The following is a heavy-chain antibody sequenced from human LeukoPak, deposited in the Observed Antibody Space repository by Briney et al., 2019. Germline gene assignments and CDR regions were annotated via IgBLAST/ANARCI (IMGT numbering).Heavy chain of an antibody. J-gene: IGHJ4*02. CDR3: ASRKLGNDY. V-gene: IGHV4-38-2*02. D-gene: IGHD7-27*01. CDR1: GDSISTYY. Sequence: SETLSLTCTVSGDSISTYYWGWIRQPPGKGLEWIGNIYHDGNTYYNPSLKSRVTISVDTSKNQFSLRLSSVTAADTAVYYCASRKLGNDYWGQGTLVTVSS. CDR2: IYHDGNT.